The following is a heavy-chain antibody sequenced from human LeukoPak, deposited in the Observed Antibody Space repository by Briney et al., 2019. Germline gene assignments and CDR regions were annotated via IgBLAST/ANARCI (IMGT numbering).Heavy chain of an antibody. D-gene: IGHD6-19*01. Sequence: GASVKVSCKASGYTFTSYAMHWVRQAPGQRLEWMGWINAGNGNTKYSQKFQGRVAITRDTSASTAYMELSSLRSEDTAVYYCARPRGLGSGWPIDYWGQGTLVTVSS. CDR1: GYTFTSYA. CDR3: ARPRGLGSGWPIDY. V-gene: IGHV1-3*01. J-gene: IGHJ4*02. CDR2: INAGNGNT.